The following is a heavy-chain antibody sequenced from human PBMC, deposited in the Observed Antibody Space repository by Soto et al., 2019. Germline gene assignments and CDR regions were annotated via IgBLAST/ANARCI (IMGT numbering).Heavy chain of an antibody. CDR1: GYNFAYNW. V-gene: IGHV5-51*01. J-gene: IGHJ6*02. D-gene: IGHD2-15*01. CDR3: ARLLGSSSDYSSGMDV. CDR2: IYPGDSDT. Sequence: GESLKISCQGAGYNFAYNWIGWVRQMPGKGLEWMGIIYPGDSDTRYSPSFEGQVTFSADRSISTAYLHWSSLKASDSATYHCARLLGSSSDYSSGMDVWGRGTTVTVSS.